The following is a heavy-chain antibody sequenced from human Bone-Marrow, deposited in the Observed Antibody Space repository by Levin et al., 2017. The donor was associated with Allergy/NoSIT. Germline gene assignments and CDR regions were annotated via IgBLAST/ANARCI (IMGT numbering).Heavy chain of an antibody. J-gene: IGHJ3*02. Sequence: SGGSLRLSCKGSGYSFSSYWIAWVRQMPGKGLEWMGIIYPGDSDTRYSPSFQGQVTISADKSISTAYLQWSSLKASDTAIYYCAKLRRTAIRYDAVDIWGQGTVDTVSS. D-gene: IGHD3-16*01. V-gene: IGHV5-51*01. CDR2: IYPGDSDT. CDR3: AKLRRTAIRYDAVDI. CDR1: GYSFSSYW.